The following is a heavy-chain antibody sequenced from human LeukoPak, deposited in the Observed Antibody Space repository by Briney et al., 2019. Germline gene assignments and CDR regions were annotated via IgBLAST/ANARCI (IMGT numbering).Heavy chain of an antibody. CDR3: ASVRGSPRALFDY. Sequence: GGSLRLSCAASGFTFSNYWMSWVRQAPGKGLEWVANIKQDGREKYYVDSVRGRFTISRDNAKNTPYLEMNSLRGEDTAVYYCASVRGSPRALFDYWGQGTLVTVSS. CDR2: IKQDGREK. J-gene: IGHJ4*02. D-gene: IGHD3-10*02. CDR1: GFTFSNYW. V-gene: IGHV3-7*01.